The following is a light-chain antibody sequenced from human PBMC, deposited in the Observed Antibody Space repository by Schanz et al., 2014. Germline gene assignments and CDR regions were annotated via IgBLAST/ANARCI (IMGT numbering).Light chain of an antibody. CDR2: ANS. V-gene: IGLV1-40*01. CDR1: SSNIGAGYD. CDR3: QSYDSSLSAV. Sequence: QSVLTQPPSVSGAPGQRVTISCTGSSSNIGAGYDVHWYQQLPGTAPKLLIYANSNRPSGVPDRFSGSKSGTSASLAITGLQAEDEADYYCQSYDSSLSAVFGGGTKLTVL. J-gene: IGLJ3*02.